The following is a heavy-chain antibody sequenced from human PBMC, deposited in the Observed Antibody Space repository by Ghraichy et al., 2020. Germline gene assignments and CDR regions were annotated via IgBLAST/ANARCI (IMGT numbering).Heavy chain of an antibody. CDR2: IKADGSEK. V-gene: IGHV3-7*03. J-gene: IGHJ4*02. Sequence: ASGKGLEWVANIKADGSEKYYVDSVKGRFTISTDSAKNSLYLQMNSLRAEDTAVYNCLVASIDYWGQGTLVTVSS. CDR3: LVASIDY. D-gene: IGHD5-12*01.